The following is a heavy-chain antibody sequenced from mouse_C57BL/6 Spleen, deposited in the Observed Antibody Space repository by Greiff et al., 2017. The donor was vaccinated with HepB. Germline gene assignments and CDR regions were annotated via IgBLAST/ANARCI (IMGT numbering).Heavy chain of an antibody. D-gene: IGHD1-1*01. CDR1: GYAFSSYW. J-gene: IGHJ2*01. CDR3: ARDYYGSYYFDY. Sequence: VQLQQSGAELVKPGASVKISCKASGYAFSSYWMNWVKQRPGKGLEWIGQIYPGDGDTNYNGKFKGKATLTADKSSSTAYMQLSSLTSEDSAVYCCARDYYGSYYFDYWGQGTTLTVSS. CDR2: IYPGDGDT. V-gene: IGHV1-80*01.